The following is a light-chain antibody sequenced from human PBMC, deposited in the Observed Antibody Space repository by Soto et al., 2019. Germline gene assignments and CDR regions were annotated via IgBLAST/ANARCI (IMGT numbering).Light chain of an antibody. V-gene: IGKV3-20*01. CDR2: GAS. J-gene: IGKJ1*01. CDR3: QQYGSSPPWT. Sequence: EIVLTQSPGTLSLSPGERATLSCRASQSVSSSYLAWYQQKPGQAPRLLIYGASSRATGIPDRFRGSGSGTDFTLTISRLEPEVFAVYYCQQYGSSPPWTFGQGTNVEIK. CDR1: QSVSSSY.